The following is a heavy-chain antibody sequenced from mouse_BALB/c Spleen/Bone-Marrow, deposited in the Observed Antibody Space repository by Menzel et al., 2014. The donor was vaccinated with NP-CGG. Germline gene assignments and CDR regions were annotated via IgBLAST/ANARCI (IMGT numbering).Heavy chain of an antibody. CDR2: ISSGSSTV. V-gene: IGHV5-17*02. J-gene: IGHJ2*01. Sequence: EVMLVESGGGLVQPGGSRKLSCAASGFTFSSFGMHWVRQAPEKGLEWVAYISSGSSTVYYADKVMGRFTISRDNPKNALFLQRTSLRSEDTAMYYCARAGSSSGCFDYWGQGTTLTVAS. D-gene: IGHD1-1*01. CDR1: GFTFSSFG. CDR3: ARAGSSSGCFDY.